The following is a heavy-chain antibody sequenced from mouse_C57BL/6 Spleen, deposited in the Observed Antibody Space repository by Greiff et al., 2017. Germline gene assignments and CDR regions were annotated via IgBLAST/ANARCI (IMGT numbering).Heavy chain of an antibody. CDR2: INPNNGGT. J-gene: IGHJ4*01. Sequence: EVKLQQSGPELVKPGASVKISCKASGYTFTDYYMNWVKQSHGKSLEWIGDINPNNGGTSYNQKFKGKATLTVDKSYSTAYLELRSLTSEDSAVYYCASGIYYDYDGYAMDYWGQGTSVTVSS. D-gene: IGHD2-4*01. CDR3: ASGIYYDYDGYAMDY. CDR1: GYTFTDYY. V-gene: IGHV1-26*01.